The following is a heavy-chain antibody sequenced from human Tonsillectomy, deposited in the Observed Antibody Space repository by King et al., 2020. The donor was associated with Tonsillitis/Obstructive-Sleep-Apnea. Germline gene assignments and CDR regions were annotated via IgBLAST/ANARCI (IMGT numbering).Heavy chain of an antibody. CDR1: GGSISSSNW. V-gene: IGHV4-4*02. CDR2: IYHSGST. D-gene: IGHD6-13*01. J-gene: IGHJ5*02. CDR3: ARVMQQQPGNNWFDP. Sequence: QLQESGPGLVKPSGTLSLTCSVSGGSISSSNWCSWVRQPPGKGLEWIGEIYHSGSTNYNPSLKSRVTLSVDKSKNQVSLTLSSVTAADTALYYCARVMQQQPGNNWFDPWGQGTLVTVSS.